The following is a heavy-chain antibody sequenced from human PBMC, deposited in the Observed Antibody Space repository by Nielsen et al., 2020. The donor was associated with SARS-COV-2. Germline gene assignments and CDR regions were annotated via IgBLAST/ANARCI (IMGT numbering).Heavy chain of an antibody. D-gene: IGHD3-10*01. Sequence: SETLSLTCTVSGCSFSGYYWSWIRQVPEKGLEWIGYIYYTGITNYNPSLRGRVSISVDTSNNQVSLRLSSVTAADTAVYFCARHYYGSGIYYNIRWFDPWGQGTLVAVSS. CDR3: ARHYYGSGIYYNIRWFDP. V-gene: IGHV4-59*08. J-gene: IGHJ5*02. CDR1: GCSFSGYY. CDR2: IYYTGIT.